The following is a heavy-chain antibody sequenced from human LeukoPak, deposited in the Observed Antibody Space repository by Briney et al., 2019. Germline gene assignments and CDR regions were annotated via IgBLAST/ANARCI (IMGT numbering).Heavy chain of an antibody. CDR3: AKDLCSGGSCYYDAFDI. D-gene: IGHD2-15*01. CDR2: ISGSGGST. Sequence: GGSLRLSCAASGFTFSSYAMSWVRQAPGKGLEWVSAISGSGGSTFYADSVKGRFSISRDNSKSTLYLQMNSLRAEDTAVYYCAKDLCSGGSCYYDAFDIWGQGTMVTVSS. CDR1: GFTFSSYA. V-gene: IGHV3-23*01. J-gene: IGHJ3*02.